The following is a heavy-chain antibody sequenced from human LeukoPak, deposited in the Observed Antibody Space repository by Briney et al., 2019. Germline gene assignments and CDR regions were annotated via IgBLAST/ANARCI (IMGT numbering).Heavy chain of an antibody. Sequence: ASVKVACKASGYTFTSYYMHWVRQAPGQGLEWMGIINPSGGSTSYAQKFQGRVTMTRDTSTSTVYMELSSLRSEDTAVYYCARDEGQGYCSSTSCYRSTFDYWGQGTLVTVS. CDR3: ARDEGQGYCSSTSCYRSTFDY. D-gene: IGHD2-2*01. V-gene: IGHV1-46*01. CDR1: GYTFTSYY. CDR2: INPSGGST. J-gene: IGHJ4*02.